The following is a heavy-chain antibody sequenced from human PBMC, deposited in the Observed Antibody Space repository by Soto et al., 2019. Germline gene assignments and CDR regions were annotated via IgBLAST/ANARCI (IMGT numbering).Heavy chain of an antibody. V-gene: IGHV5-10-1*01. Sequence: RGESLKISCKGSGYSFTSYWISWVRQMPGKGLEWMGRIDPSDSYTNYSPSFQGHVTISADKSISTAYLQWSSLKASDTAMYYCASQYSSSWYSRTYYYYGMGVWGQGTTVTVSS. CDR1: GYSFTSYW. J-gene: IGHJ6*02. D-gene: IGHD6-13*01. CDR2: IDPSDSYT. CDR3: ASQYSSSWYSRTYYYYGMGV.